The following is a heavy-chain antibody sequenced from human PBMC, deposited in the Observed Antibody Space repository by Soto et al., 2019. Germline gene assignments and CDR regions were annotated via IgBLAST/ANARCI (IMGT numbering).Heavy chain of an antibody. Sequence: GGSLRLSCAASGFTFSSYSMNWVRQAPGKGLEWVSSISSSSSYIYYADSVKGRFTISRDNAKNSLYLQMNSLRAEDTAVYYCARDIVGASAAYDYWGQGTLVTVSS. CDR1: GFTFSSYS. CDR2: ISSSSSYI. J-gene: IGHJ4*02. CDR3: ARDIVGASAAYDY. D-gene: IGHD1-26*01. V-gene: IGHV3-21*01.